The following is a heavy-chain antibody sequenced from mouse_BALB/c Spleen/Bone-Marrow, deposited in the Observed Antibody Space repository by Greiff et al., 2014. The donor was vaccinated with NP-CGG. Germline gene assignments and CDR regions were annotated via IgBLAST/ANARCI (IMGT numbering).Heavy chain of an antibody. D-gene: IGHD1-1*01. Sequence: EVKLEESGGGLVQPGGSLKLSCAASGFTFSSYTMSWVRQTPEKRLEWVAYISNGGGSTYYPDTVKGRFTISRDNAKNTLYLQMSSLKSEDTAMYYCARRGGSRGYYFDYWGQGTTLTVSS. J-gene: IGHJ2*01. CDR2: ISNGGGST. V-gene: IGHV5-12-2*01. CDR1: GFTFSSYT. CDR3: ARRGGSRGYYFDY.